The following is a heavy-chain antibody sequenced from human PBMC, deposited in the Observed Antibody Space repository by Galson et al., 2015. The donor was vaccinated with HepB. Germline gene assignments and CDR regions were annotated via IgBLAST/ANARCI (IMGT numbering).Heavy chain of an antibody. CDR1: GYTFTGYY. J-gene: IGHJ6*02. CDR3: ARVQFKQYCSSTSCYTLFVGADYYSGMDV. CDR2: INPYSGGT. D-gene: IGHD2-2*02. Sequence: SVKVSCKASGYTFTGYYMHWVRQAPGQGLEWMGRINPYSGGTNYAQKFQGRVTMTRDTSISTAYMELSRLRSDDTAVYYCARVQFKQYCSSTSCYTLFVGADYYSGMDVWGRGTTVTVSS. V-gene: IGHV1-2*06.